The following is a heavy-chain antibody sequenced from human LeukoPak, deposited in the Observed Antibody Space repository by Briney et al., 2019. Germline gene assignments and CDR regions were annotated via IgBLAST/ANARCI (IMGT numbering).Heavy chain of an antibody. J-gene: IGHJ5*02. CDR3: ARGKRQRNYDFWSGPHNWFDP. Sequence: PSETLSLTCAVYGGSFSGYYWSWIRQPPGKGLEWIGEINHSGSTNYNPSLKSRVTISVDTSKNQFSLKLSSVTAADTAVYYCARGKRQRNYDFWSGPHNWFDPWGQGTLVTVSS. V-gene: IGHV4-34*01. D-gene: IGHD3-3*01. CDR2: INHSGST. CDR1: GGSFSGYY.